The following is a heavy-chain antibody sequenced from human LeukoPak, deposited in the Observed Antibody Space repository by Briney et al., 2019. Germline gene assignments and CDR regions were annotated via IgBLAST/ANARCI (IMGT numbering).Heavy chain of an antibody. Sequence: PGGSLRLSCAASGFTFSSYAMSWVRKAPGKGLEWVSAISGSGGSTYYADSVKGRFTISRDNSKNTLYLQMNSLRAEDTAVYYCASSGLDPYSGYDFNWFDPWGQGTLVTVSS. CDR1: GFTFSSYA. CDR2: ISGSGGST. J-gene: IGHJ5*02. D-gene: IGHD5-12*01. V-gene: IGHV3-23*01. CDR3: ASSGLDPYSGYDFNWFDP.